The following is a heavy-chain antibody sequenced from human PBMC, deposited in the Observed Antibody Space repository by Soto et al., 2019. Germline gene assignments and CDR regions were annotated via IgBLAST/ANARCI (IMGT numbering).Heavy chain of an antibody. J-gene: IGHJ6*02. D-gene: IGHD2-2*02. V-gene: IGHV4-4*02. CDR1: GGSISSSNW. CDR3: ARANIGYCSSTSCYTRDYYYYYGMDV. Sequence: LSLTCAVSGGSISSSNWWSWVRQPPGKGLEWIGKIYHSGSTNYNPSLKSRVTISVDKSKNQFSLKLSSVTAADTAVYYCARANIGYCSSTSCYTRDYYYYYGMDVWGQGTTVTVS. CDR2: IYHSGST.